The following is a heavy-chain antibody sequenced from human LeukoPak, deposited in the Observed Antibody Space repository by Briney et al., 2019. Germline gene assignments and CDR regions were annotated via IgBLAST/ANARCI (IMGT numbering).Heavy chain of an antibody. CDR1: GFTFSPYW. D-gene: IGHD2-2*01. V-gene: IGHV3-7*01. Sequence: PGGSLRLSGAASGFTFSPYWMTWVRQAPGKGLEWVANIKQDGSEQYYVDSVKGRFTISRDNAKNSLYLQMNSLRVEDTAVYYCARDRCSSTSCFYDYWGQGTLVTVSS. CDR2: IKQDGSEQ. CDR3: ARDRCSSTSCFYDY. J-gene: IGHJ4*02.